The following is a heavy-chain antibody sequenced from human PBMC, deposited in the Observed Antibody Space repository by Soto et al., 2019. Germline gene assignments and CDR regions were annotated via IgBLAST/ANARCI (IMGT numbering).Heavy chain of an antibody. D-gene: IGHD6-13*01. CDR1: GDSFSSNSAA. Sequence: SQTLSLTCAISGDSFSSNSAAWNWIRQSPSRGLEWLGRTYYRSKWYNDYAVSVKSRITINPDTSKNQFSLQLNSVTPEDTAVYYCARDIAAAGANYYYYGMDVWGQGTTVTVSS. CDR2: TYYRSKWYN. V-gene: IGHV6-1*01. J-gene: IGHJ6*02. CDR3: ARDIAAAGANYYYYGMDV.